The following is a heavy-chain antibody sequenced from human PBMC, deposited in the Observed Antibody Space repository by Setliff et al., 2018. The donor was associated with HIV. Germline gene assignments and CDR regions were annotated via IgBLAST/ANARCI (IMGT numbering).Heavy chain of an antibody. J-gene: IGHJ5*02. CDR3: ASLKGHYFDTSGYYNNWFDP. CDR2: INHSGGT. Sequence: SETLSLTCAVYGGSFSDYYWRWIRQTPGKGLEWIGEINHSGGTNYNPSLKSRVTMSVDTSKNQFSLKLSSVTAADTAVYYCASLKGHYFDTSGYYNNWFDPWGQGTLVTVSS. V-gene: IGHV4-34*01. CDR1: GGSFSDYY. D-gene: IGHD3-22*01.